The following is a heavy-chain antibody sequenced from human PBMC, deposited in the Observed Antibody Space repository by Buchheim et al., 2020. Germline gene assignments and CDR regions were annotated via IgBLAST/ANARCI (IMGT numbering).Heavy chain of an antibody. CDR1: GFSFRSYG. Sequence: EVQLVESGGGVVQPGRSLRLSCAASGFSFRSYGMHWVRQAPGKGLEWVSSISSSSSYIYYADSVKGRFTISRDNAKNSLYLQMNSLRAEDTAVYYCAKEGWSNYYMDVWGKGTT. CDR2: ISSSSSYI. D-gene: IGHD2-15*01. V-gene: IGHV3-21*01. CDR3: AKEGWSNYYMDV. J-gene: IGHJ6*03.